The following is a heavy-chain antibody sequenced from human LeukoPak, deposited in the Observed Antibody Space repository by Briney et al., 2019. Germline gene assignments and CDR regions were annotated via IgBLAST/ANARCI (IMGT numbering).Heavy chain of an antibody. CDR3: ANWIGSSSRDY. CDR2: INSNGDGI. D-gene: IGHD6-6*01. J-gene: IGHJ4*02. Sequence: GGSLRLSCAASGFTFSTYAMTWVRQAPGKGLEWVSGINSNGDGIYYADSVRGRFTISRDNSNNALYLQMDSLRAEDTAVYYCANWIGSSSRDYWGQGTLVTVSS. V-gene: IGHV3-23*01. CDR1: GFTFSTYA.